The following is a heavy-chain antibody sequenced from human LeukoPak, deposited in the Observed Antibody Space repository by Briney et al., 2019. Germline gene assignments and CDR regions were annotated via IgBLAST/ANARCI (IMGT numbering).Heavy chain of an antibody. J-gene: IGHJ5*02. V-gene: IGHV3-23*01. CDR2: ISGSGGST. Sequence: PGGSLRLSCAASRFTFSSYAMSWVRQAPGKGLEWVSGISGSGGSTYYADSVKGRLTISRDNSKNTLYLQMKSLRAEDTAVYYCAKDQIYCRSTSCYGWFDPWGQGTLVTVSS. CDR1: RFTFSSYA. D-gene: IGHD2-2*01. CDR3: AKDQIYCRSTSCYGWFDP.